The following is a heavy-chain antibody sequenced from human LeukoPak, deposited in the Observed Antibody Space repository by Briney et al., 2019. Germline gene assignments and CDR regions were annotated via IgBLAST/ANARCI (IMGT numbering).Heavy chain of an antibody. J-gene: IGHJ6*03. CDR3: AKSSSGWYYYYYYYYMDV. Sequence: GGSLRLSCAASGFSFSSNWMSWVRQAPGKGLEWVANIKEDGSEKYYVDSVKGRFTISRDNSKNTLYLQMNSLRAEDTAVYYCAKSSSGWYYYYYYYYMDVWGKGTTVTISS. D-gene: IGHD6-19*01. CDR1: GFSFSSNW. V-gene: IGHV3-7*03. CDR2: IKEDGSEK.